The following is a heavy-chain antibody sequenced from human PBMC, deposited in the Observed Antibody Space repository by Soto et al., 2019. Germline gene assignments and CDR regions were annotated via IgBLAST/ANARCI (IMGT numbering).Heavy chain of an antibody. Sequence: GSLRLSCAAPGFTFSSYAMSWVRQAPGKGLEWVSSISGSGGSTYYADSVKGRFTISRDNSKNTLYLQMNSLRAEDTAVYYCAKADLDCTTTSCYGFDYWGQGTLVTVSS. D-gene: IGHD2-2*01. CDR1: GFTFSSYA. V-gene: IGHV3-23*01. CDR3: AKADLDCTTTSCYGFDY. J-gene: IGHJ4*02. CDR2: ISGSGGST.